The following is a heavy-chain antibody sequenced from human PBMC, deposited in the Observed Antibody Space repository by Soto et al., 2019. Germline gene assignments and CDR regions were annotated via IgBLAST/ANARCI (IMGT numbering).Heavy chain of an antibody. CDR3: AREVKPYYDLWSGYYRGWFDP. Sequence: QLQLQESGPGLVKPSETLSLTCTVSGGSISSSSYYWGWIRQPPGKGLEWIGSIYYSGSTYYNPSLKSRVTIALDTSKTQFSLKLSSVTAADTAVYYCAREVKPYYDLWSGYYRGWFDPWGQGTLVTVSS. J-gene: IGHJ5*02. CDR1: GGSISSSSYY. CDR2: IYYSGST. D-gene: IGHD3-3*01. V-gene: IGHV4-39*02.